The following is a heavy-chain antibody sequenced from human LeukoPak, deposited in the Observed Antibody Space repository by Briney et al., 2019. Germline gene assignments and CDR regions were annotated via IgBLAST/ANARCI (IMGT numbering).Heavy chain of an antibody. CDR3: VRGIRDYYGLDY. V-gene: IGHV3-21*01. CDR2: ISSSSSYI. J-gene: IGHJ4*02. CDR1: GFTFSSYS. D-gene: IGHD3-22*01. Sequence: PGGSLRLSCAASGFTFSSYSMNWVRQAPGKGLEWVSSISSSSSYIYYADSVKGRFTISRDNAKNTLYLQMNSLRAEDTAVYYCVRGIRDYYGLDYWGQGTLVTVSS.